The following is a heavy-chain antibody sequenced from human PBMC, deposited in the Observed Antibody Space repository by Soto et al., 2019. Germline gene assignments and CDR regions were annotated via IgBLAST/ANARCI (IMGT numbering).Heavy chain of an antibody. CDR1: GFTFRDYD. V-gene: IGHV3-11*01. D-gene: IGHD6-6*01. J-gene: IGHJ4*02. CDR3: ARMGPRAARPSY. Sequence: ESGGGLVEPGGYLRISCAASGFTFRDYDFSWIRQSPGKGLAWVSFVCSSGTTMYFADPVQGRFTISRDNAKNSLYLQMNSVRAEDKAVYYCARMGPRAARPSYLGQGTLVTVSS. CDR2: VCSSGTTM.